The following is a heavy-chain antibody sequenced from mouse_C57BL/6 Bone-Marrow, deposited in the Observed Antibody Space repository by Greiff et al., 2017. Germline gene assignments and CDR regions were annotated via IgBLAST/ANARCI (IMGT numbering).Heavy chain of an antibody. CDR2: IYPGDGDT. CDR3: ARRITTVVGDY. D-gene: IGHD1-1*01. CDR1: GYAFSSSW. V-gene: IGHV1-82*01. J-gene: IGHJ2*01. Sequence: VQLQQSGPELVKPGASVKISCKASGYAFSSSWMNWVKQRPGKGLEWIGRIYPGDGDTNYNGKFKGKATLTADKSSSTAYMQLSSLTYEDSAVYVCARRITTVVGDYWGQGATLTVSS.